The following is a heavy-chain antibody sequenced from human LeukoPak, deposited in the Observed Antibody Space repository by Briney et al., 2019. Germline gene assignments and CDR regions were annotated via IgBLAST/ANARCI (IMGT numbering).Heavy chain of an antibody. CDR3: ARAQEGCSRASCYLEP. Sequence: SETLSLTCAISGASINSTNWWSRARQPPGKGLEWIGEMHHSGRTNYNPSLKSRITISVENPKNQVFLRLNSVAAADTALYYCARAQEGCSRASCYLEPWGQGTLVTVSS. CDR2: MHHSGRT. CDR1: GASINSTNW. D-gene: IGHD2-2*01. J-gene: IGHJ5*02. V-gene: IGHV4-4*02.